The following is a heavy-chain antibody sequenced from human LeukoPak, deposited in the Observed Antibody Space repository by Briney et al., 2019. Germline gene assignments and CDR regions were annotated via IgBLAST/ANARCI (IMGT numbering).Heavy chain of an antibody. V-gene: IGHV3-23*01. J-gene: IGHJ4*02. Sequence: GGSLRLSCAASGFTFSSYAMSWVRQAPGKGLEWVSAISGSGGSTYYADSVKGRFTISRDNSKNTLYLQMNSLRAEDTAVYYCAKALTYYYDSSALDYWGQGTLVTVSS. D-gene: IGHD3-22*01. CDR1: GFTFSSYA. CDR3: AKALTYYYDSSALDY. CDR2: ISGSGGST.